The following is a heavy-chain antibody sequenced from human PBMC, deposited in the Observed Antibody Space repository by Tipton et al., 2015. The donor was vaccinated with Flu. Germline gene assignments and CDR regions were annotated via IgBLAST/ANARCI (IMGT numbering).Heavy chain of an antibody. D-gene: IGHD1-14*01. CDR1: GDSIRSDYY. CDR2: IFHTGNT. CDR3: ARKVTEPPHNSNYIDS. V-gene: IGHV4-38-2*02. Sequence: TLSLTCTISGDSIRSDYYWGWIRQPPGKGLEWIGNIFHTGNTYHNPSLKSRVTISVDTSKNQFSLKLTSLTAADTAVYYCARKVTEPPHNSNYIDSWGQGPLVTVSS. J-gene: IGHJ4*02.